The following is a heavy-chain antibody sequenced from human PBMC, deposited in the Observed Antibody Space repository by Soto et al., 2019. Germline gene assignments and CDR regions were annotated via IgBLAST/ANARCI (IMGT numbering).Heavy chain of an antibody. CDR1: EFTFGDYC. D-gene: IGHD2-15*01. CDR2: IRSKAYGETT. J-gene: IGHJ6*02. V-gene: IGHV3-49*03. CDR3: ARDPDAVGGGYGVDV. Sequence: PGGSLRLSCTVSEFTFGDYCVNWFRQTPGKGLEWVGRIRSKAYGETTAYAESVKGRLSISREDSKSIAYLQMNSLKTDDTAVYYCARDPDAVGGGYGVDVWGQGTRVTVSS.